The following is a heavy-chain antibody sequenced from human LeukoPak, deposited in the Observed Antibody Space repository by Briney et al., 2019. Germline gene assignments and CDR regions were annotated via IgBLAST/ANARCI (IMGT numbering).Heavy chain of an antibody. V-gene: IGHV3-74*01. Sequence: GGSLRLSCAASGFTFSDYWMHWVRQTPEKGLVWVSRINSDGRITGYADSVKGRFTISRDNAKNTLYLQMNSLRVEDTAVYYCGSPRTFSGRNVLDMWGQGTMVTVSS. CDR3: GSPRTFSGRNVLDM. D-gene: IGHD3-10*02. J-gene: IGHJ3*02. CDR1: GFTFSDYW. CDR2: INSDGRIT.